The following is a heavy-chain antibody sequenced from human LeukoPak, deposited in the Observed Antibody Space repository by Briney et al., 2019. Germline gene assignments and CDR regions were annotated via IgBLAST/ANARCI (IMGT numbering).Heavy chain of an antibody. Sequence: PSETLSLTCTVSGGSISSYYWSWIRQPPGKGLEWIGYIYYSGSTNYNPSLKSRVTISVDTSKNQFSLKLSSVTAADTAVYYCARVNSDIKYCSGGGCHRWFDPWGQGTLVTVSS. CDR2: IYYSGST. V-gene: IGHV4-59*01. CDR1: GGSISSYY. D-gene: IGHD2-15*01. J-gene: IGHJ5*02. CDR3: ARVNSDIKYCSGGGCHRWFDP.